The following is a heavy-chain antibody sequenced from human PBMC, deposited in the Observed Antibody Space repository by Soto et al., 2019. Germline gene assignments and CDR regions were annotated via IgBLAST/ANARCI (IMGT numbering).Heavy chain of an antibody. V-gene: IGHV3-23*01. J-gene: IGHJ6*02. CDR3: AKVTKRAAAGRYEYYKYGMDV. CDR1: GFAFSTYA. D-gene: IGHD6-13*01. Sequence: EVQLLESGGALEHPGGSLRLSCAASGFAFSTYAMTWVRQAPGKGLEWVSVISGSGGSSYYAASEKGRFTISRDNSKNTLYLQMNGLRAEDTALYYCAKVTKRAAAGRYEYYKYGMDVWGQGTTVTVSS. CDR2: ISGSGGSS.